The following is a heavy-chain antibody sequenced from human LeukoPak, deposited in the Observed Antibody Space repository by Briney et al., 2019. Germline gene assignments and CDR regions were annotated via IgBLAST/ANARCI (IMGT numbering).Heavy chain of an antibody. Sequence: PSQTLSLTCTVSGGSISNYYWNWIRQHPGEGLEWIGYIYYTGSTYYNPSLESRVTISVDTSKTQFSLKLSSVAAADSAMYYCARDPLGLYYFDYWGQGTLVTVSS. CDR3: ARDPLGLYYFDY. J-gene: IGHJ4*02. CDR1: GGSISNYY. V-gene: IGHV4-31*03. CDR2: IYYTGST.